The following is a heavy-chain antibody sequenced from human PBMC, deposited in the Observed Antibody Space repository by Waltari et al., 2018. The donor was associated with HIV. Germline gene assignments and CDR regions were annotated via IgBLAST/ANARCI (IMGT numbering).Heavy chain of an antibody. CDR1: GGSVSSDSHY. J-gene: IGHJ6*02. CDR2: IYYSGVT. D-gene: IGHD4-17*01. V-gene: IGHV4-31*03. Sequence: QVQLQESGPGLVKPSQTLSLTCTVSGGSVSSDSHYWSWIRQHPGKGLEWIGYIYYSGVTYYNPLLKSRVITSICTSQNQFSLELTSMTAADTAVYYCARDSGLYGTYAHGRAVWGQGTTVTVSS. CDR3: ARDSGLYGTYAHGRAV.